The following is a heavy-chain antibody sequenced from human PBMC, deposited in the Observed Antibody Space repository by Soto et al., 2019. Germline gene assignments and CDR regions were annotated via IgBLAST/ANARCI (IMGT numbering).Heavy chain of an antibody. Sequence: QVHLVQSGAEVKKPGASVKVSCKASGYTFTSYGITWVRQAPGQGLEWMGWISAHNGNTDYAQKLQGRVIVTRDTSTSKAYMVLRSLRSDDTAGYCGARGRYGDYWGQGALVTVSS. CDR2: ISAHNGNT. CDR1: GYTFTSYG. V-gene: IGHV1-18*01. D-gene: IGHD1-1*01. CDR3: ARGRYGDY. J-gene: IGHJ4*02.